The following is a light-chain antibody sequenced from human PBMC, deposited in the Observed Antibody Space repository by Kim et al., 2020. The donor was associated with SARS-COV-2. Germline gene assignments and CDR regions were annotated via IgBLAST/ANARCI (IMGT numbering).Light chain of an antibody. CDR2: EVS. CDR1: SSDVGCYNL. CDR3: CSYAGSSTYV. Sequence: QSALTQPASVSGSLGQSITISCTRTSSDVGCYNLVSWYQQHPGKAPKLMIYEVSKRPSGVSNRFSGSKSGNTASLTISGLQGEDEADYYCCSYAGSSTYVFGTGTKVTVL. V-gene: IGLV2-23*02. J-gene: IGLJ1*01.